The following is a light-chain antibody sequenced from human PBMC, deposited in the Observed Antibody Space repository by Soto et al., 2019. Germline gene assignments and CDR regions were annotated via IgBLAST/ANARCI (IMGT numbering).Light chain of an antibody. V-gene: IGKV4-1*01. CDR2: WAS. CDR1: LSFLYSSNNKNY. Sequence: DIVITQSPGFLAMSLGERATINCKSSLSFLYSSNNKNYLAWYQQKPGQPPKMXIYWASTRESGVPDRLSGSGSGTDLNLTISRLQAEDVAVYYCQQYYSTPPTCGGGTKVDIK. CDR3: QQYYSTPPT. J-gene: IGKJ4*01.